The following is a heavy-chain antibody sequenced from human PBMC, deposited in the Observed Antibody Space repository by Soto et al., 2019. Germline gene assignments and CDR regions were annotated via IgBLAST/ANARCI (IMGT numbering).Heavy chain of an antibody. CDR3: ASRPQDIVVVPAAIGLDWFDP. Sequence: QVQLVQSGAEVKKPGSSVKVSCKASGGTFSSYAISWVRQAPGQGLEWMGGIIPIFGTANYAQKFQGRVTITADKSTSPAYMELSSLRSEDTAVYYCASRPQDIVVVPAAIGLDWFDPWGQGTLVTVSS. CDR1: GGTFSSYA. J-gene: IGHJ5*02. D-gene: IGHD2-2*02. CDR2: IIPIFGTA. V-gene: IGHV1-69*06.